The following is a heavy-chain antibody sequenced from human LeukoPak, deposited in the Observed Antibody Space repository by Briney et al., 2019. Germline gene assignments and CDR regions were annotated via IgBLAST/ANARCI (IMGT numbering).Heavy chain of an antibody. D-gene: IGHD3-22*01. Sequence: ASVKVSCKASGHTFTSYGFSWVRQAPGQGLEWMGWISAYNGNTNYAQKLQGRVTMTTDTSTSTAYMELRSLRSDDTAVYYCARAGDYYDSSGYYPTFYWYFDLWGRGTLVTVSS. CDR3: ARAGDYYDSSGYYPTFYWYFDL. CDR2: ISAYNGNT. J-gene: IGHJ2*01. V-gene: IGHV1-18*01. CDR1: GHTFTSYG.